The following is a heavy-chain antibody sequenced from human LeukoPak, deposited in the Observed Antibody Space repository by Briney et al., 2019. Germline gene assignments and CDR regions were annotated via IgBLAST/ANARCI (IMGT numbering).Heavy chain of an antibody. V-gene: IGHV3-23*01. CDR1: GFTFSSYD. CDR2: ISNGGDRS. CDR3: AKDAPRSSGWFFFDY. D-gene: IGHD6-19*01. J-gene: IGHJ4*02. Sequence: PGGSLRLSCAASGFTFSSYDMNWVRQAPGKGLEWVSGISNGGDRSYYADAVKGRFTISRDNSKNTLYLQMNSLRVEDTAVYYCAKDAPRSSGWFFFDYWGQGILVTVSS.